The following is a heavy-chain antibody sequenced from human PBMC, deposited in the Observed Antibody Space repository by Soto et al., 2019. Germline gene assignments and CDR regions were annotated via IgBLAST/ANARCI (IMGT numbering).Heavy chain of an antibody. J-gene: IGHJ6*02. CDR1: GGSISSGGYY. CDR2: IYYSGST. D-gene: IGHD6-6*01. Sequence: SSETLSLTCTVSGGSISSGGYYWSWIRQHPGKGLEWIGYIYYSGSTYYNPSLKSRVTISVDTSKNQFSLKLSSVTAADTAVYYCARAWNSSSRPGIYYYYGMDVWGQGTTVTVSS. CDR3: ARAWNSSSRPGIYYYYGMDV. V-gene: IGHV4-31*03.